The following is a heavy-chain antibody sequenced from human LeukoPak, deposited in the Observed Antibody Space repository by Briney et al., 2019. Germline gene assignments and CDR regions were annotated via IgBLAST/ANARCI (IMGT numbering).Heavy chain of an antibody. CDR1: GYTFTSYD. CDR3: ARGRSTGYPYYFEY. CDR2: MSPNSGST. J-gene: IGHJ4*02. V-gene: IGHV1-8*03. D-gene: IGHD5-12*01. Sequence: ASVKVSCKASGYTFTSYDINWVRQAPGQGREWMGWMSPNSGSTGYAQKFQGRVTITRNTSISTAYMELSGLRSEDTAVYYCARGRSTGYPYYFEYWGQGTLVTVSS.